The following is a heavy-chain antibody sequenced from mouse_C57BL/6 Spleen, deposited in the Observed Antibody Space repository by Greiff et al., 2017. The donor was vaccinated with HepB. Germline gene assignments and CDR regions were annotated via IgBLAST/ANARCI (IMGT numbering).Heavy chain of an antibody. CDR1: GYTFTSYW. CDR2: INPSNGGT. J-gene: IGHJ1*03. Sequence: VKLQQPGTELVKPGASVKLSCKASGYTFTSYWMHWVKQRPGQGLEWIGNINPSNGGTNYNEKFKSKATLTVDKSSSTAYMQLSSLTSEDSAVYYCAEGLLPYWYFDVWGTGTTVTVSS. D-gene: IGHD2-3*01. V-gene: IGHV1-53*01. CDR3: AEGLLPYWYFDV.